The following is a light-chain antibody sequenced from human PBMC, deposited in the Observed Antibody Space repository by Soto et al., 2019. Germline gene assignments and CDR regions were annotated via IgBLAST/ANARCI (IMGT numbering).Light chain of an antibody. V-gene: IGKV1-27*01. Sequence: DIQMTQSPSSLSASVGDRVTITCRASQGISNSLAWYQQNAGKSPKLLIYAASNLQSGVHTRISGSGSGTNVSLTISSLQLEDVATYYYQTYNITRVTFGGGTKMEIK. CDR2: AAS. CDR1: QGISNS. J-gene: IGKJ4*01. CDR3: QTYNITRVT.